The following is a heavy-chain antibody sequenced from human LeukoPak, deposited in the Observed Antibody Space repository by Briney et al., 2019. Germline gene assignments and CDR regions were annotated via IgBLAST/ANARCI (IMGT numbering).Heavy chain of an antibody. D-gene: IGHD6-19*01. CDR2: IYSGGST. CDR1: GFTASSNY. J-gene: IGHJ4*02. Sequence: PGGSLRLSCAASGFTASSNYMSWVRQAPGKGLEWVSVIYSGGSTYYADSVKGRFTISRDNSKNTLYLQMNSLRAEDTAVYYCARGKEPVAGSLSHFDYWGQGTLVTVSS. V-gene: IGHV3-66*01. CDR3: ARGKEPVAGSLSHFDY.